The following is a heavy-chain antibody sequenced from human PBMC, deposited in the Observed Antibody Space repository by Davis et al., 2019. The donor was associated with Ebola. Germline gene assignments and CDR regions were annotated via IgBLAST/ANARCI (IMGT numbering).Heavy chain of an antibody. J-gene: IGHJ3*02. CDR2: ISGSGSSA. CDR1: GFMFSSFA. Sequence: GESLKISCAASGFMFSSFALTWVRQAPGKGLEWVATISGSGSSAYYADSVKGRLTISRDNSKNTLYLQMDSLRAGDTAVYYCAKGEQYCSDISCYSFDAFGSWGQGTMVTVSS. CDR3: AKGEQYCSDISCYSFDAFGS. V-gene: IGHV3-23*01. D-gene: IGHD2-2*01.